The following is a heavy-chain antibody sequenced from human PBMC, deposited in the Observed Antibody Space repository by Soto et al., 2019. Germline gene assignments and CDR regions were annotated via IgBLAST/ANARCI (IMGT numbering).Heavy chain of an antibody. CDR2: ISYDGSNK. Sequence: PGGSLRLSCAASGFTFSSYAMHWVRQAPGKGLEWVAVISYDGSNKYYADSVKGRFTISRDNSKNTLYLQMNSLRAEDTAVYYCARDSTYYDFWSGYHNPPYDYYYGMDVWGQGTTVTVSS. J-gene: IGHJ6*02. CDR3: ARDSTYYDFWSGYHNPPYDYYYGMDV. D-gene: IGHD3-3*01. CDR1: GFTFSSYA. V-gene: IGHV3-30-3*01.